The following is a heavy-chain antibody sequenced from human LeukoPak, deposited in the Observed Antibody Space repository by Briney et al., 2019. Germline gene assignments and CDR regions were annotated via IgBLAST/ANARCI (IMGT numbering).Heavy chain of an antibody. V-gene: IGHV1-3*03. D-gene: IGHD3-22*01. CDR1: GCTFTSYA. Sequence: GASVKVSCKASGCTFTSYAMHWVRQAPGQRLEWMGWINAGNGNTKYSQEFQGRVTITRDTSASTAYMVLSSLRSEDMAVYYCARAGSLPDRRYYSDYWGQGTLVTVSS. CDR3: ARAGSLPDRRYYSDY. J-gene: IGHJ4*02. CDR2: INAGNGNT.